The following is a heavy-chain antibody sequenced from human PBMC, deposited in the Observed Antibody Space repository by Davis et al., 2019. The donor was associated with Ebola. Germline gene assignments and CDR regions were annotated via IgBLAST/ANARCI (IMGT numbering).Heavy chain of an antibody. Sequence: GESLKISCAASGFTFSSYAMSWVRQAPGKGLEWVSAISGSGGSTYYADSVKGRFTISRDNSKNTLYLQMNSLRAEDTAVYYCAKGVTIFGVVISPGMDVWGQGTTVTVSS. CDR2: ISGSGGST. CDR1: GFTFSSYA. CDR3: AKGVTIFGVVISPGMDV. J-gene: IGHJ6*02. D-gene: IGHD3-3*01. V-gene: IGHV3-23*01.